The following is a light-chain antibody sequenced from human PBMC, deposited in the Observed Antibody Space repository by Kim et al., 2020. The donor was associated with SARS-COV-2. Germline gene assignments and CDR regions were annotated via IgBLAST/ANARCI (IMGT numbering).Light chain of an antibody. CDR1: SANIGSNP. J-gene: IGLJ1*01. CDR3: GAWDDSLNGYV. Sequence: QSVLTQPPSVSGTPGQRVTMSCSGSSANIGSNPVEWYQQFPDRFSGSRSGTSAALAISGLQSEDEADYYCGAWDDSLNGYVFGSGTKVTVL. V-gene: IGLV1-44*01.